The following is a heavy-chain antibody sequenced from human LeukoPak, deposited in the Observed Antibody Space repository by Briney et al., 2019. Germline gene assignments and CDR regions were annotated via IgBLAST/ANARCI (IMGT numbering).Heavy chain of an antibody. Sequence: SETLFLTCTVSGGSISSSSYYWGWIRQPPGKGLEWIGSIYYSGSTYYNPSLKSRVTISVDTSKNQFSLKLSSVTAADTAVYYCARMGKDCSGGSCYLVDYWGQGTLVTVSS. V-gene: IGHV4-39*01. CDR2: IYYSGST. CDR1: GGSISSSSYY. CDR3: ARMGKDCSGGSCYLVDY. J-gene: IGHJ4*02. D-gene: IGHD2-15*01.